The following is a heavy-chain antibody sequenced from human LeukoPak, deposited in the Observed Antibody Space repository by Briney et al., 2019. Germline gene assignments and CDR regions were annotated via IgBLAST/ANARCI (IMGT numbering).Heavy chain of an antibody. J-gene: IGHJ4*02. D-gene: IGHD1-1*01. CDR2: ISSSSSTI. CDR3: ARHLERTYFDY. V-gene: IGHV3-48*01. Sequence: GGSLRLSCAASGFTFSSYSMNWVRQAPGKGLEWVSYISSSSSTIYYADSVKGRFTTSRDNAKNSLYLQMNSPRAEDTAVYYCARHLERTYFDYWGQGTLVTVSS. CDR1: GFTFSSYS.